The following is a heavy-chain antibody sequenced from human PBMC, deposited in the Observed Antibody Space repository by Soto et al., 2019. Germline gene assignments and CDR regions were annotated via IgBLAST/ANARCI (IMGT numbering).Heavy chain of an antibody. Sequence: SETLSLTCTVSGGSITSYYWSWVRQPPGKGLEWIGFIYYSGRTNYTPSLKSRVTMSVDTSKNQFSLKLTSVTAADTAVYYCARINGGSPDFWGQGTLVTVSS. J-gene: IGHJ4*02. CDR1: GGSITSYY. V-gene: IGHV4-59*13. CDR2: IYYSGRT. CDR3: ARINGGSPDF. D-gene: IGHD2-15*01.